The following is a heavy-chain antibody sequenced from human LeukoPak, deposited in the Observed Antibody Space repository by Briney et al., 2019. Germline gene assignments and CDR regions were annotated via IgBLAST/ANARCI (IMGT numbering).Heavy chain of an antibody. V-gene: IGHV5-51*01. Sequence: GESLKISCKGSGYSLTSYWIGWVRQMPGKGLEWMGIIYPGDYDTRDSPSFQGQVTIAANKTISTAYLQGSSLKASDTAMYYCARPRGYGPLYFDYWGQGTLVTVSS. CDR3: ARPRGYGPLYFDY. D-gene: IGHD5-18*01. CDR2: IYPGDYDT. CDR1: GYSLTSYW. J-gene: IGHJ4*02.